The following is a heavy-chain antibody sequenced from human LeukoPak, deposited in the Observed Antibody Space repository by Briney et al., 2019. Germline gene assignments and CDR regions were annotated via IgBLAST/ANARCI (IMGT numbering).Heavy chain of an antibody. CDR3: AREPGSSGWYGYFDY. CDR2: TYTDGST. J-gene: IGHJ4*02. Sequence: PGGSLRLSCAASGFTVSNNYMSWVRQAPGKGLEWVSVTYTDGSTYYADSVKGRFTISSDTSKNTLYLQMNSLRAEDTAVYFCAREPGSSGWYGYFDYWGQGTLVTVSS. D-gene: IGHD6-19*01. CDR1: GFTVSNNY. V-gene: IGHV3-53*01.